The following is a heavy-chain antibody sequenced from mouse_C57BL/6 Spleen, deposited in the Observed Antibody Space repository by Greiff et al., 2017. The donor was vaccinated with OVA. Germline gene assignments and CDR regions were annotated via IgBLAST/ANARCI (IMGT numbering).Heavy chain of an antibody. CDR1: GYTFTSYW. CDR3: ARHYYGSSPDY. J-gene: IGHJ2*01. CDR2: IDPSDSYT. D-gene: IGHD1-1*01. V-gene: IGHV1-50*01. Sequence: QVQLQQPGAELVKPGASVKLSCKASGYTFTSYWMQWVKQRPGQGLEWIGEIDPSDSYTNYNQKFKGKATLTVDTSSSTAYMQLSSLTSEDSAVYYCARHYYGSSPDYWGQGTTLTVSS.